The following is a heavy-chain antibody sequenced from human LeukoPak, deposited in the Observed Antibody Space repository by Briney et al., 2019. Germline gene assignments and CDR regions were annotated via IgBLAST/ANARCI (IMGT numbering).Heavy chain of an antibody. CDR3: AKGHATEPQYSSGWYDDLDY. D-gene: IGHD6-19*01. J-gene: IGHJ4*02. Sequence: SLRLYSAASGFTFNSYGMHWVRQGPGNGLEWVAVMSYDGSHTYYGESVKGRFTISRDYSKNTLYLQMNSLRGEDTAVYYCAKGHATEPQYSSGWYDDLDYWGQGTLVTVSS. CDR2: MSYDGSHT. CDR1: GFTFNSYG. V-gene: IGHV3-30*18.